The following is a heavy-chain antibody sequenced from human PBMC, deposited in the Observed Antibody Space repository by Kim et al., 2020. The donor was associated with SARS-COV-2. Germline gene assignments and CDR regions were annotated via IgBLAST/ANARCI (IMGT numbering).Heavy chain of an antibody. Sequence: GGSLRLSCAASGFTFSNAWMSWVRQAPGKGLEWVGRIKSKTDGGTTDYAAPVKGRFTISRDDSKNTLYLQMNSLKTEDTAVYYCTTTRGAVAGILFGMDVWGQGTTVTVSS. CDR2: IKSKTDGGTT. V-gene: IGHV3-15*01. CDR3: TTTRGAVAGILFGMDV. D-gene: IGHD6-19*01. J-gene: IGHJ6*02. CDR1: GFTFSNAW.